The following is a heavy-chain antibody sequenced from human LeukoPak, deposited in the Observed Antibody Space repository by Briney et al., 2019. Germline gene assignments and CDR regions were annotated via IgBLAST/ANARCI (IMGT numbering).Heavy chain of an antibody. CDR2: INPNSGGT. CDR3: AREIEWELPSSFDY. J-gene: IGHJ4*02. D-gene: IGHD1-26*01. CDR1: GYTFTGYY. Sequence: ASVKVSCKASGYTFTGYYMHWVRQAPGQGLEWMGWINPNSGGTNHAQKFQGRVTMTRDTSISTAYMELSRLRSDDTAVYYCAREIEWELPSSFDYWGQGTLVTVSS. V-gene: IGHV1-2*02.